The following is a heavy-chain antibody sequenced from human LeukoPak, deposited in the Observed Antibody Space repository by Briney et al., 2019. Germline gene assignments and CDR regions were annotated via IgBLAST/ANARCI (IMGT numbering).Heavy chain of an antibody. V-gene: IGHV4-59*01. J-gene: IGHJ4*02. Sequence: PSETLSLTXTVSGGSISSYYWSWIRQPPGKGLEWIGYIYYSGSTNYNPSLKSRVTISVDTSKNQFSLKLSSVTAADTAVYYCARGSTIFGVVIWNNFDYWGQGTLVTVSS. CDR3: ARGSTIFGVVIWNNFDY. CDR1: GGSISSYY. CDR2: IYYSGST. D-gene: IGHD3-3*01.